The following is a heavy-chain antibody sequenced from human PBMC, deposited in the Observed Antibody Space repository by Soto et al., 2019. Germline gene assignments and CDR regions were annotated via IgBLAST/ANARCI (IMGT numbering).Heavy chain of an antibody. V-gene: IGHV3-23*01. J-gene: IGHJ6*03. CDR2: ISGSGGST. CDR1: GFTFSSYA. D-gene: IGHD3-10*01. Sequence: GGSLRLSCAASGFTFSSYAMSWVRQAPGKGLEWVSAISGSGGSTYYADSVKGRFTISRDNSKNTLYLQMNSLRAEDTAVYYCAKGVSGHGSGSYYYYYYYYMDVWGKGTTVTVSS. CDR3: AKGVSGHGSGSYYYYYYYYMDV.